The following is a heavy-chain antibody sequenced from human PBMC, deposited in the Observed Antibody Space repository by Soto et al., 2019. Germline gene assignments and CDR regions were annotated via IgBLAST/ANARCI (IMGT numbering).Heavy chain of an antibody. V-gene: IGHV1-18*01. CDR3: ARSYDSSGYYYYHNWFDP. CDR1: GYTFTSYG. CDR2: ISAYNGNT. D-gene: IGHD3-22*01. J-gene: IGHJ5*02. Sequence: QVQLVQSGAEVKKPGASVKVSCKASGYTFTSYGISWVRQAPGQGLEWMGWISAYNGNTNYAQKLQGRVTMTTDTSTRTAYRELRSLRSDDTAVYYCARSYDSSGYYYYHNWFDPWGQGTLVTVSS.